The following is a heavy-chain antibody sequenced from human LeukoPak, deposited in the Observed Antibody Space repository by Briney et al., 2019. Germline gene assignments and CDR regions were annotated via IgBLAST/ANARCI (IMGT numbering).Heavy chain of an antibody. CDR2: VIGSCNTK. D-gene: IGHD3-22*01. Sequence: GGSLRLSCAASGFTFSTYGMRWVRQAPGKGLEWVSHVIGSCNTKYYADSVRGRFTISRDNTKNSLYLQMNSLRDEDTAVYYCAGAGYYDSSDYFPPYFDFWGQGTLVTVSS. V-gene: IGHV3-48*02. CDR1: GFTFSTYG. J-gene: IGHJ4*02. CDR3: AGAGYYDSSDYFPPYFDF.